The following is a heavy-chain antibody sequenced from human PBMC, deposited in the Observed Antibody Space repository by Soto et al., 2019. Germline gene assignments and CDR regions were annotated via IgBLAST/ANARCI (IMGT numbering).Heavy chain of an antibody. V-gene: IGHV3-53*01. D-gene: IGHD3-9*01. CDR2: LYTGGSA. Sequence: PWGSLRLSCAASGFSVTDHYMTWVRQAPGKGLEWVSVLYTGGSAYYGDSVKGRFTISRDSSTNTLYLQMNSLKVGDTAFYFCARSFNDWTTYFDYWSEGTLVTVSS. CDR1: GFSVTDHY. CDR3: ARSFNDWTTYFDY. J-gene: IGHJ4*02.